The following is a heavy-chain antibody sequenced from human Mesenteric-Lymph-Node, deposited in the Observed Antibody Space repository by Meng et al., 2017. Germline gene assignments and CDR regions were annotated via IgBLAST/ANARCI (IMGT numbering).Heavy chain of an antibody. CDR3: ARFYCSGGSCYSFVDYGMDV. CDR2: IWYDGSNK. V-gene: IGHV3-33*01. Sequence: GESLKISCAASGFTFSSYGMHWVRQAPGKGLEWVAVIWYDGSNKYYADSVKGRFTISRDNSKNTLYLQMNSLRAEDTAVDYCARFYCSGGSCYSFVDYGMDVWGQGTTVTVSS. J-gene: IGHJ6*02. D-gene: IGHD2-15*01. CDR1: GFTFSSYG.